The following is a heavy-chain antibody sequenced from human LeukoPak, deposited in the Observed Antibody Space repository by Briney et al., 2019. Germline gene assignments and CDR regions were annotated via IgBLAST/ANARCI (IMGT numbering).Heavy chain of an antibody. CDR2: IYPGDSDT. V-gene: IGHV5-51*01. CDR3: VRAYSSSISTRYYYYYYMYV. D-gene: IGHD6-6*01. Sequence: GESLKISCKGSGYSFTSYWIGWVLQMPGKGLEWMGIIYPGDSDTRYSPSFQGQVTISADKSISTAYLQWSSLKASDTAMYYCVRAYSSSISTRYYYYYYMYVWGKGTTVTVSS. CDR1: GYSFTSYW. J-gene: IGHJ6*03.